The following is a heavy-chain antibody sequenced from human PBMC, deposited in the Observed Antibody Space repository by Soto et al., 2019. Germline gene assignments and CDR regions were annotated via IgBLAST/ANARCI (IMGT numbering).Heavy chain of an antibody. D-gene: IGHD5-12*01. J-gene: IGHJ4*02. CDR3: ARRAYGAYDFEY. V-gene: IGHV1-3*01. CDR1: GYIFTSYA. Sequence: ASVKVSCKASGYIFTSYALHWVRQAPGQRLEWMGWINPDNGNTKYSQKFQGRVTITRDTSATTAYMELTSLRSEDTAVYYCARRAYGAYDFEYWGQGTLVTVSS. CDR2: INPDNGNT.